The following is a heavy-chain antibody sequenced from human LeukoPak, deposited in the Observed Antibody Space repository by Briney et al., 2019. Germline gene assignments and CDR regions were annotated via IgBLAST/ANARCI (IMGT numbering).Heavy chain of an antibody. CDR2: VYHSGST. D-gene: IGHD3-10*01. Sequence: SETLSLTCAVSGGSISSSAWWSWVRQPPGKGLEWIGEVYHSGSTNYNSFLKSRVTISVDKSKNQFSLKLTSATAADTAVYYCARQSRSRASGGLLWGQGILVTVSS. CDR3: ARQSRSRASGGLL. V-gene: IGHV4-4*02. J-gene: IGHJ4*02. CDR1: GGSISSSAW.